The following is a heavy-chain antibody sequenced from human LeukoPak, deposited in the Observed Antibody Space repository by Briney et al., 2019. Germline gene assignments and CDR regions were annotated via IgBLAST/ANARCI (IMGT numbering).Heavy chain of an antibody. CDR3: ARDLMMDSSGYTPINWFDP. Sequence: VASVKVSCKASGGTFSSYAISWVRQAPGQGLEWMGGIIPIFGTANYAQKFQGRVTTTAAESTSTAYMELSSLRSEDTAVYYCARDLMMDSSGYTPINWFDPWGQGTLVTVSS. D-gene: IGHD3-22*01. J-gene: IGHJ5*02. CDR2: IIPIFGTA. V-gene: IGHV1-69*13. CDR1: GGTFSSYA.